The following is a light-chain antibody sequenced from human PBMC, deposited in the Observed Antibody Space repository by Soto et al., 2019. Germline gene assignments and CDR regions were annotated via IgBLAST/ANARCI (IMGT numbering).Light chain of an antibody. Sequence: DIQMTQSPSSLSASVGDRVTITCRASQGIRDALGWYQQKPGKVPKRLIYSASSLQNGVPSRFSGSGSETEFTLTISGLQPEDFATYSCLQHSDYPFSFGQGTRLEI. J-gene: IGKJ2*01. CDR1: QGIRDA. CDR2: SAS. CDR3: LQHSDYPFS. V-gene: IGKV1-17*01.